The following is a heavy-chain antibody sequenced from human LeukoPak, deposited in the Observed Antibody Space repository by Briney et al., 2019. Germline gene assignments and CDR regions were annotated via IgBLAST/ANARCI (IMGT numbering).Heavy chain of an antibody. D-gene: IGHD2-2*01. CDR3: AAPGVPAATYYFDY. CDR1: GFTFSTYG. V-gene: IGHV3-30*02. J-gene: IGHJ4*02. CDR2: IRYDGSNK. Sequence: PGGSLRLSCAASGFTFSTYGMHWVRQAPGKGLEWVAFIRYDGSNKYYADSVKGRFTISRDNSKNTVYLQMNSLRAEDTAVYYCAAPGVPAATYYFDYWGQGTLATVSP.